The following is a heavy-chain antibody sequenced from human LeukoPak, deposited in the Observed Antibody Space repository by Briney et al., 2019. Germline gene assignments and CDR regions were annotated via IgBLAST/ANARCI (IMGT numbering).Heavy chain of an antibody. CDR2: IWYDGSNK. Sequence: PGGSLRLSCAASGFTFSSYGMHWVRQAPGKGLEWVAVIWYDGSNKYYADSVKGRFTISRDNSKNTLYVQMNSLRAEDTAVYYCARTQQWLVRGHYYYGMDVWGQGTTVTVSS. V-gene: IGHV3-33*01. CDR1: GFTFSSYG. D-gene: IGHD6-19*01. J-gene: IGHJ6*02. CDR3: ARTQQWLVRGHYYYGMDV.